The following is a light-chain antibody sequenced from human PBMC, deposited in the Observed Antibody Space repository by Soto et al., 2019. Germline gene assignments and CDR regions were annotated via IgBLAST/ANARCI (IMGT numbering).Light chain of an antibody. CDR1: QNIKNNF. CDR2: AAS. J-gene: IGKJ4*01. Sequence: IVLTQSPGTLSLSPGEGATLSCRASQNIKNNFLDWYQQRPGQAPRLLIHAASIRATGTPARFTGSASATDLTLIISRLEAEDFALYYCQQYGTSLSFGGGTRVEIK. V-gene: IGKV3-20*01. CDR3: QQYGTSLS.